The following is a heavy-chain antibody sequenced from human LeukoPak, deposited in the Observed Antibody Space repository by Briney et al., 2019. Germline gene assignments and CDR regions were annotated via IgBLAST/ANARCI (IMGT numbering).Heavy chain of an antibody. CDR2: INPNSGGT. D-gene: IGHD6-13*01. J-gene: IGHJ4*02. V-gene: IGHV1-2*02. CDR1: GYTFTGYY. Sequence: ASVKVSCKASGYTFTGYYMHWVRQAPGQGLEWMGWINPNSGGTNYAQKSQGRVTMTRDTSISTAYMELSRLRSDDTAVYYCARSYSSSWYLFDYWGQGTLVTVSS. CDR3: ARSYSSSWYLFDY.